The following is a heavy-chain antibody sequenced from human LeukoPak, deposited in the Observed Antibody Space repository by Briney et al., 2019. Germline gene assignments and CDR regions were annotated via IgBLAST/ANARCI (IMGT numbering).Heavy chain of an antibody. D-gene: IGHD4-17*01. CDR3: ARVENGNYNFDY. V-gene: IGHV1-2*02. Sequence: ASVKVSCKASGYTFTGYYMHWVRQAPGQGLEWMGWINPNSGGTNYAQKFKGRVTMTRDTCISTAYMELSRLRSDDTAVYYCARVENGNYNFDYWGQGTLVTVSS. J-gene: IGHJ4*02. CDR2: INPNSGGT. CDR1: GYTFTGYY.